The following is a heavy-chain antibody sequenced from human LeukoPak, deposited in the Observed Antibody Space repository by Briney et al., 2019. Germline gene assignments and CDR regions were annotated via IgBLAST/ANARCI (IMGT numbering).Heavy chain of an antibody. J-gene: IGHJ4*02. CDR2: ISYDGSNT. CDR3: AKGRGVYIVVVPAAPQDH. D-gene: IGHD2-2*01. Sequence: GGSLRLSCAASGFIFSSYGMHWVRQAPGKGLEWVAVISYDGSNTYYADSMKGRFTISRDNSNNTLYLQMNSLRTEDTAVYYCAKGRGVYIVVVPAAPQDHWGQEPLVPVPS. V-gene: IGHV3-30*18. CDR1: GFIFSSYG.